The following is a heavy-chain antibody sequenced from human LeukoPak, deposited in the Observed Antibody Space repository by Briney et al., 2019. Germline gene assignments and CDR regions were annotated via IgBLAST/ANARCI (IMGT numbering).Heavy chain of an antibody. J-gene: IGHJ1*01. CDR2: IIPIFGTA. Sequence: SVKVSCKASGGTFSSYAISWVRQAPGQGLEWMGGIIPIFGTANYAQKFQGRVTITADESTSTAYMELRSLRSDDTAVYYCARDHIVGATTSVYFQHWGQGTLVTVSS. CDR1: GGTFSSYA. V-gene: IGHV1-69*13. CDR3: ARDHIVGATTSVYFQH. D-gene: IGHD1-26*01.